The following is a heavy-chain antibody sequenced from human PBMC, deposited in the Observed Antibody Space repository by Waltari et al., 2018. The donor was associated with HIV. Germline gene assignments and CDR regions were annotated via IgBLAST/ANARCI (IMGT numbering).Heavy chain of an antibody. CDR1: GFTFSSYS. V-gene: IGHV3-48*01. J-gene: IGHJ2*01. Sequence: EVQLVESGGGLVQPGGSLRLSCAASGFTFSSYSMNWVRQGPEKGLECVSYISSRSSTIYSADSVKGRFTISRDNAKISLYLQMNSLRAEDTAVYYCARSKYSSSSGFDLWGRGTLVTVSS. CDR2: ISSRSSTI. CDR3: ARSKYSSSSGFDL. D-gene: IGHD6-6*01.